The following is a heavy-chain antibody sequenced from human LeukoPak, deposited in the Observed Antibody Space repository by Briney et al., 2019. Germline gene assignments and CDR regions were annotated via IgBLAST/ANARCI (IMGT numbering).Heavy chain of an antibody. CDR1: GFAFSGDN. CDR3: ARDRAIDIRAYDI. Sequence: TGGSLRLSCAASGFAFSGDNMNWVRQAPGKGLEWVSFIGTSGSYIKYADSVKGRFTISRDNAKNPLYLQMNSLRAEDTAMYFCARDRAIDIRAYDIWGQGTMVTVSS. J-gene: IGHJ3*02. V-gene: IGHV3-21*01. D-gene: IGHD5-12*01. CDR2: IGTSGSYI.